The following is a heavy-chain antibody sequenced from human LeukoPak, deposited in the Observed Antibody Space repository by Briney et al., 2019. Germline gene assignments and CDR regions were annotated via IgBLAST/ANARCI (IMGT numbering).Heavy chain of an antibody. Sequence: PGGSLRLSCKGSGYSFTSYWIGWVRQMPGKGLEWMGIIYPGDSDTRCSPSFQGQVTISADKSISTAYLQWSSLKASDTAMYYCASWAGGAGDAFDIWGQGTMVTVSS. V-gene: IGHV5-51*01. J-gene: IGHJ3*02. CDR1: GYSFTSYW. CDR2: IYPGDSDT. D-gene: IGHD3-10*01. CDR3: ASWAGGAGDAFDI.